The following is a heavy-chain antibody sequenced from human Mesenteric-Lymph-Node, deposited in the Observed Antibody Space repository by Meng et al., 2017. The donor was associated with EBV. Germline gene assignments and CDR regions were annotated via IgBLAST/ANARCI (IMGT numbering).Heavy chain of an antibody. CDR3: SRDWGNYFGSGGGHFFDY. V-gene: IGHV1-18*01. CDR1: GYNFYKYC. D-gene: IGHD3-10*01. CDR2: VSAYNRDT. J-gene: IGHJ4*02. Sequence: VESGAEVEEPVASVKVSRQAPGYNFYKYCFMWGGQGPGQGPEWIGWVSAYNRDTDFAKQFRDRATLTTDTSTTTAYMELRGLRSGDTAVYYCSRDWGNYFGSGGGHFFDYWGQGTLVTVSS.